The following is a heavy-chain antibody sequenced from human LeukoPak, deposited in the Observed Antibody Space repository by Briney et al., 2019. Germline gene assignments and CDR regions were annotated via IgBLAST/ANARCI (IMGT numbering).Heavy chain of an antibody. D-gene: IGHD3-22*01. J-gene: IGHJ4*02. CDR3: AASYYYDSSGYPVVFDY. V-gene: IGHV4-4*07. Sequence: SETLSLTCTVSGGSISSYYWSWIRQPGGKGLEWIGRIYTSGSTNYNPSLKSRVTMSVDTSKNQFSLKLSSVTAADTAVYYCAASYYYDSSGYPVVFDYWGQGTLVTVSS. CDR2: IYTSGST. CDR1: GGSISSYY.